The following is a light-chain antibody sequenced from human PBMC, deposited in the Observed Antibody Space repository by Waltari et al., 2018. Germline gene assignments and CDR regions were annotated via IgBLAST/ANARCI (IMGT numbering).Light chain of an antibody. CDR3: VAGEGSRRGEWG. Sequence: QSVLTQPPSASGTPGQSVTISCSGSSSNIGSHIVNWFQQLPGTAPKDLIYANNERAPGGAGGGSGCTAAGSAASATIGRQPAEDADDYCVAGEGSRRGEWGFGGGTKLTVL. V-gene: IGLV1-44*01. CDR1: SSNIGSHI. CDR2: ANN. J-gene: IGLJ3*02.